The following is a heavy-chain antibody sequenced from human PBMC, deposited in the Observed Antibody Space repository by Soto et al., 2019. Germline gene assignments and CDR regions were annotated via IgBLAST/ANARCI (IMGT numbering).Heavy chain of an antibody. Sequence: ASVTVSCQASGYTFTSYGISWVRQAPGQGLEWMGWISAYNGNTNYAQKLQGRVTMTTDTSTSTAYMELRSLRSDDTAVYYCARDGDSSGWYSKDAFDIWGQGTMVTVSS. D-gene: IGHD6-19*01. CDR3: ARDGDSSGWYSKDAFDI. CDR2: ISAYNGNT. V-gene: IGHV1-18*01. CDR1: GYTFTSYG. J-gene: IGHJ3*02.